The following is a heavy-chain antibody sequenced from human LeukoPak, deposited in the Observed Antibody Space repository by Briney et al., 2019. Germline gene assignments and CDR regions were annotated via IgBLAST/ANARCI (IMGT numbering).Heavy chain of an antibody. J-gene: IGHJ4*02. V-gene: IGHV1-18*01. Sequence: ASVKVSCKASGYTFTSYGISWVRQAPGQGLEWMGWISAYNGNTNYAQKLQGRVTMTTDTSTSTAYMELRSLRSDDTAVYYCARLPGIAAAGILTDYWGQGTLVTVSS. CDR3: ARLPGIAAAGILTDY. D-gene: IGHD6-13*01. CDR2: ISAYNGNT. CDR1: GYTFTSYG.